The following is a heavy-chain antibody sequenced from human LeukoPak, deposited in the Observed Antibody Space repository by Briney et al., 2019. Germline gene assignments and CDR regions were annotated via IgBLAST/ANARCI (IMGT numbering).Heavy chain of an antibody. CDR1: GFTFSSYA. CDR2: ISYDGSNK. Sequence: PGRSLRLSCAASGFTFSSYAIHWVRQAPGKGLEWVAVISYDGSNKYYADSVKGRFTISRDNSKNALYLQMSSLRPEDTAVHYCARVDDLDAFDIWGQGTMVTVSS. V-gene: IGHV3-30*04. CDR3: ARVDDLDAFDI. D-gene: IGHD2-2*03. J-gene: IGHJ3*02.